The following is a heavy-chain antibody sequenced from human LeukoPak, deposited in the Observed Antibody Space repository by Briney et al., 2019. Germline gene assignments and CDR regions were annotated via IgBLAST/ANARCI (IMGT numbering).Heavy chain of an antibody. CDR1: GFTFSSYA. J-gene: IGHJ6*02. V-gene: IGHV3-30-3*01. CDR3: ARDAFLCSGGSCYFYYYYYGMDV. CDR2: ISYDGSNK. D-gene: IGHD2-15*01. Sequence: GRSLRLSCAASGFTFSSYAMHWVRQAPGKGLEWVAVISYDGSNKYYADSVKGRFTISRDNSKNTLYLQMNSLRAEDTAVYYCARDAFLCSGGSCYFYYYYYGMDVWGQGTTVTVPS.